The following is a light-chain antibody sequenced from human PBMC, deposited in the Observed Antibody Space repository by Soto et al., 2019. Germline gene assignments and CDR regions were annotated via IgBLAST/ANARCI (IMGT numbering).Light chain of an antibody. J-gene: IGLJ1*01. CDR2: EVS. CDR1: SSDVGDYKY. Sequence: QSALTQPASVSGSPGQSITISCTGSSSDVGDYKYVSWYQQHPGKVPKLMIYEVSNRPSGVSNRFSGSKSGNTASLTISGIQAEDEADYYCNSYTSRSTFVFGTGTKLTVL. CDR3: NSYTSRSTFV. V-gene: IGLV2-14*01.